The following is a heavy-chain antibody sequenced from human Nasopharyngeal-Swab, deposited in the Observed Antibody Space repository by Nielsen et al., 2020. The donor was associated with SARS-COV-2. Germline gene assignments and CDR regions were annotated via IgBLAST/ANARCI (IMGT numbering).Heavy chain of an antibody. Sequence: SETLFLTCTVSGGSVSSGSYYWSWIRQPPGKGLEWIGYIYYSGSTNYNPSLKSRVTISVDTSKNQFSLKLSPVTAADTAVYYCARVLKYDFWSGYYTGGDYYYMDVWGKGTTVTVSS. J-gene: IGHJ6*03. V-gene: IGHV4-61*01. CDR1: GGSVSSGSYY. CDR3: ARVLKYDFWSGYYTGGDYYYMDV. D-gene: IGHD3-3*01. CDR2: IYYSGST.